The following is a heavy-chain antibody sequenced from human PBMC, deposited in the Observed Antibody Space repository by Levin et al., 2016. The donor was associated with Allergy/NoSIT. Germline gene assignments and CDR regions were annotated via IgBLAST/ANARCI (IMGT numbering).Heavy chain of an antibody. CDR3: ARVKGVITGPFDY. Sequence: GGSLRLSCAASGFTFSSYAMHWVRQAPGKGLEWVAVISYDGSNKYYADSVKGRFTISRDNSKNTLYLQMNSLRAEDTAVYYCARVKGVITGPFDYWGQGTLVTVSS. V-gene: IGHV3-30-3*01. J-gene: IGHJ4*02. CDR1: GFTFSSYA. D-gene: IGHD1-20*01. CDR2: ISYDGSNK.